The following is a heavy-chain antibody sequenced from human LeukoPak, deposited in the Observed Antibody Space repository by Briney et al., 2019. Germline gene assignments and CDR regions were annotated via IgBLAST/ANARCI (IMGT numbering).Heavy chain of an antibody. CDR1: GFTFSHYG. D-gene: IGHD4-11*01. V-gene: IGHV3-33*06. Sequence: QPGGSLRLSCSASGFTFSHYGMHGVRHAPHRRLEWVAGIWIDGSNQYYADSVKGRFTISRDNFKNTVSLQMNSLRAEDTALYYCAKDAQRGFDYSNSLEHWGQGSLVTVSS. CDR3: AKDAQRGFDYSNSLEH. CDR2: IWIDGSNQ. J-gene: IGHJ4*02.